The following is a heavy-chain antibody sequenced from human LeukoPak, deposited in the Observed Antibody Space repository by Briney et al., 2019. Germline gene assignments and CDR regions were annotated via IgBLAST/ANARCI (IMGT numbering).Heavy chain of an antibody. D-gene: IGHD6-13*01. Sequence: PGGSLRLSCAASGFTFSSYSMNWVRQAPGKGLEWVSYISSSSSTIYYADSVKGRFTISRDNAKNSLYLQMNSLRDEDTAVYYCARDRTATSAAAANYYYGMDVRGQGTTVTVSS. CDR1: GFTFSSYS. V-gene: IGHV3-48*02. CDR2: ISSSSSTI. CDR3: ARDRTATSAAAANYYYGMDV. J-gene: IGHJ6*02.